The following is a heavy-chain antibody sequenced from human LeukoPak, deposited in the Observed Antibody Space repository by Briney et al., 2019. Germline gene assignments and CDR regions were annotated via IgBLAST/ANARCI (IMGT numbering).Heavy chain of an antibody. V-gene: IGHV3-21*01. Sequence: PGGSLRLSCAASGFTFSSYSMNWVRQAPGKGLEWVSSISSSSSYIYYADSVKGRFTISRDNAKNSLYLQMNSLRAEDTAVYYCARDAIVFAAWQNYYYMDVWGKGTTVTVSS. D-gene: IGHD2-21*01. CDR1: GFTFSSYS. CDR2: ISSSSSYI. J-gene: IGHJ6*03. CDR3: ARDAIVFAAWQNYYYMDV.